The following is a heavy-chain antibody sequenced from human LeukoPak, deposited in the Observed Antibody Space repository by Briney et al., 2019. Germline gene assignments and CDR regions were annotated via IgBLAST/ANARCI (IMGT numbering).Heavy chain of an antibody. CDR2: INPSGGST. V-gene: IGHV1-46*01. J-gene: IGHJ4*02. D-gene: IGHD3-22*01. CDR3: ARDRSPRQYYDSSDYHGAADY. CDR1: GYTFTSYY. Sequence: ASVKVSCKASGYTFTSYYMHWVRQAPGQGLEWMGIINPSGGSTTYAQKFRGRLTMTRDMSTSTVYMELSSLRSEDTAVYYCARDRSPRQYYDSSDYHGAADYWGQGTLVTVSS.